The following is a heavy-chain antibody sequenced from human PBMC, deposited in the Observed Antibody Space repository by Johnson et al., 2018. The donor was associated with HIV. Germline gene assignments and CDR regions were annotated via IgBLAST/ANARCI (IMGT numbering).Heavy chain of an antibody. D-gene: IGHD3-16*01. J-gene: IGHJ3*02. V-gene: IGHV3-66*01. CDR2: IYSGGST. Sequence: VQLVESGGGLVQPGGSLRLSCAASGFTVSSNYMSWVRQAPGKGLEWVSVIYSGGSTYYADSVKGRFTISRDNSKNTLYLQMNSLRAEDTAVYYSARDSYGGAFDIWGQGTMVTVSS. CDR1: GFTVSSNY. CDR3: ARDSYGGAFDI.